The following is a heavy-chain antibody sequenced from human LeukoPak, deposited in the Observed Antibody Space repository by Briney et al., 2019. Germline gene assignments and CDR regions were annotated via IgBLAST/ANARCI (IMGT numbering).Heavy chain of an antibody. J-gene: IGHJ4*02. Sequence: GGSLRPSCAASGFTFSSYALSWVRQAPGKGLEWVSGITGSGLSTYYADSVKGRFTISRDNSKNTLYLQMNSLRAEDTAVYYCAKERGVVAAAPDYWGQGTLVTVSS. D-gene: IGHD2-15*01. CDR2: ITGSGLST. V-gene: IGHV3-23*01. CDR1: GFTFSSYA. CDR3: AKERGVVAAAPDY.